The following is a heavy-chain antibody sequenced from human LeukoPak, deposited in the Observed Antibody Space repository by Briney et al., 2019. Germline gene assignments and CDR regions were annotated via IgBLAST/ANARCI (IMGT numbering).Heavy chain of an antibody. CDR3: AKESKSNYYQYYGMDV. CDR2: IKQDGSEK. V-gene: IGHV3-7*03. J-gene: IGHJ6*02. CDR1: GFTFSSYW. Sequence: PGGSLRLSCAASGFTFSSYWMQWVRQAPGKGLEWVANIKQDGSEKYYADSVKGRFTISRDNSKNTLYLQMNSLRAEDTAVYYCAKESKSNYYQYYGMDVWGQGTTITVSS.